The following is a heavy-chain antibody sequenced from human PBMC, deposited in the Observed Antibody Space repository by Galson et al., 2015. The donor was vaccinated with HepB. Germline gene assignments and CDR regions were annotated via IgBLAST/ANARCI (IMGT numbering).Heavy chain of an antibody. CDR2: IKSKTDGGTT. V-gene: IGHV3-15*01. CDR1: GFTFSNAW. CDR3: TTVIVRPPLGPDYHYYGMDV. D-gene: IGHD3-16*02. Sequence: SLRLSCAASGFTFSNAWMSWVRQAPGKGLEWVGRIKSKTDGGTTDYAAPVKGRFTISRDDSKNTLYLQMNSLKTEDTAVYYCTTVIVRPPLGPDYHYYGMDVWGQGTTVTVSS. J-gene: IGHJ6*02.